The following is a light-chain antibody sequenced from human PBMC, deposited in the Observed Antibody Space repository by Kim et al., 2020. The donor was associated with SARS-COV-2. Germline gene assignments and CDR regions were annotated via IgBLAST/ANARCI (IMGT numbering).Light chain of an antibody. J-gene: IGKJ2*01. V-gene: IGKV3-20*01. CDR1: QSVSSNY. CDR3: QQYAGSPLT. Sequence: DIVLTQSPGTLSLSPGERATLSCRASQSVSSNYLTWYQQRPGQAPRLLIYGASSRATGVPDRFSGSGSGTDFTLTISRLEPGDFAVYYCQQYAGSPLTFGQGTKLEIK. CDR2: GAS.